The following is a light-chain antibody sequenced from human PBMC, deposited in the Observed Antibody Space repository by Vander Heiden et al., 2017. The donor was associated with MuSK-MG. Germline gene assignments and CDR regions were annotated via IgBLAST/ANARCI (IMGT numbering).Light chain of an antibody. CDR3: QQRRDWPHT. Sequence: EIVLTQSPATLSLSPGQRATLSCRASQSVSIYLAWYQQKPGQAPRLLIYDASNRATGIPARCGGSGSGTDFTLTISSLEPEDFAIYYCQQRRDWPHTFGQGTRLEIK. V-gene: IGKV3-11*01. CDR2: DAS. CDR1: QSVSIY. J-gene: IGKJ5*01.